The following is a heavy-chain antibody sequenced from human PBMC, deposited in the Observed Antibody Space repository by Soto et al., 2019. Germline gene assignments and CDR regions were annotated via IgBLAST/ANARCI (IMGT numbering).Heavy chain of an antibody. D-gene: IGHD2-21*01. V-gene: IGHV4-30-4*01. CDR2: IYYSGST. Sequence: SETLSLTCTVSGGSISSGDYYWSWIRQPPGKGLEWIGYIYYSGSTYYNPSLKSRVTISVDTSKNQFSLKLSSVTAADTAVYYCARYSPPDEPVHDAFDIWGQGTMVTVSS. CDR3: ARYSPPDEPVHDAFDI. CDR1: GGSISSGDYY. J-gene: IGHJ3*02.